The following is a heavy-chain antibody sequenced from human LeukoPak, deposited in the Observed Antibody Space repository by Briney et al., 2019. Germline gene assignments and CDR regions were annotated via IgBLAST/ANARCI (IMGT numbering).Heavy chain of an antibody. D-gene: IGHD4-23*01. Sequence: SVKVSCKASGGTFSSYAISWVRQAPGQGLEWMGGIIPIFGTANYAQKFQGRVTITADESTSTAHMELSSLRSEDTAVYYCARKPYGGNWFDYGGQGTLVTVSS. J-gene: IGHJ4*02. CDR2: IIPIFGTA. V-gene: IGHV1-69*01. CDR3: ARKPYGGNWFDY. CDR1: GGTFSSYA.